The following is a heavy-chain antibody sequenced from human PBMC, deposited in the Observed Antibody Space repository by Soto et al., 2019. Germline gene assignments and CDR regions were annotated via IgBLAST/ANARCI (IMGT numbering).Heavy chain of an antibody. Sequence: GGSLRLSCAASGLTVSTNYMSWVRQAPGKGLEWVSVIYSGGSTYYADSVKGRFTISRDNSKNTLYLQMNSLRAEDTAVYYCARVLPHTVGGLYYYYAMEVWGQGTTVTVSS. CDR3: ARVLPHTVGGLYYYYAMEV. J-gene: IGHJ6*02. CDR2: IYSGGST. CDR1: GLTVSTNY. V-gene: IGHV3-53*01. D-gene: IGHD5-12*01.